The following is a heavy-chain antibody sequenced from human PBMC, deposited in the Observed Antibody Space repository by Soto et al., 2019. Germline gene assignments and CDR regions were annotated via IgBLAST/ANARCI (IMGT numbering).Heavy chain of an antibody. CDR1: GFSLNTYGVG. V-gene: IGHV2-5*02. CDR2: IYWDDDK. CDR3: ARALGSWGAYYFDY. J-gene: IGHJ4*02. Sequence: QITLKESGPTLVKPTQTLTLTCTVSGFSLNTYGVGVDWIRQPPGKALEWLALIYWDDDKRYSPSLKSRLTITKDTSKNQVVLTMTNMDPVDTVTYYCARALGSWGAYYFDYWRQGTLVTVSS. D-gene: IGHD3-16*01.